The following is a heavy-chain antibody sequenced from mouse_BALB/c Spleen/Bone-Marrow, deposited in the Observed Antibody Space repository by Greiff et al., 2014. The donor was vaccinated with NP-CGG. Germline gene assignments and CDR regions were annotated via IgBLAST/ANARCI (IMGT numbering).Heavy chain of an antibody. CDR1: CFNIKDTY. J-gene: IGHJ3*01. Sequence: GQLKGAGAELLKPGASVKLSFTASCFNIKDTYMHLGEERPEQGLEWIGRIDPANGNTKYDPKFQGKATITADPSSNTAYLQLSSLTSEDTAVYYCAAYYYGSSQFAYWGQGTLVTVSA. D-gene: IGHD1-1*01. CDR2: IDPANGNT. V-gene: IGHV14-3*02. CDR3: AAYYYGSSQFAY.